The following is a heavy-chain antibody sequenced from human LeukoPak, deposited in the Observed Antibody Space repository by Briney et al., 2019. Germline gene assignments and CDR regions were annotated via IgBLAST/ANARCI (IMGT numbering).Heavy chain of an antibody. CDR2: IYHSGST. Sequence: SETLSLTCAVSGGSISSGGYSWSWIRQPPGKGLEWIGYIYHSGSTYYNPSLKSRVTISVDTSKNQFSLKLTSVTAADTAVYYCAESWGSGSYHDAFDIWGQGTMVTVSS. D-gene: IGHD3-10*01. CDR3: AESWGSGSYHDAFDI. V-gene: IGHV4-30-2*01. CDR1: GGSISSGGYS. J-gene: IGHJ3*02.